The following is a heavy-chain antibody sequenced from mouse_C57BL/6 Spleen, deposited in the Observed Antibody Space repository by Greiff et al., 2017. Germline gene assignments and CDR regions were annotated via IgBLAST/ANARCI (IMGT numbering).Heavy chain of an antibody. J-gene: IGHJ2*01. Sequence: QVQLQLPGAELVRPGSSVKLSCKASGYTFTSYWMHWVKQSPIQGLEWIGNIDPSDSETHYNQKFKDKATLTVEKSSSTAFIQLSSLTSEDSAVYYCARRDYSNWNYFGYWGQGTTLTVAS. D-gene: IGHD2-5*01. V-gene: IGHV1-52*01. CDR2: IDPSDSET. CDR3: ARRDYSNWNYFGY. CDR1: GYTFTSYW.